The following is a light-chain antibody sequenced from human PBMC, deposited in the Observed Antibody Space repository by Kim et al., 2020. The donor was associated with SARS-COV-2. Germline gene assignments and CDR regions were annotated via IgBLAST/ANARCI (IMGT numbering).Light chain of an antibody. J-gene: IGKJ2*01. CDR1: QSVSRN. V-gene: IGKV3-15*01. CDR2: GAS. CDR3: HQYEDWPT. Sequence: EIVMTQSPATLSASPGERVTLSCRASQSVSRNLAWYQQKPGQAPRLLMYGASTRATSFPARFSGSGSGTEFTLTISSLQSEDFALYFCHQYEDWPTFGQGTKLEI.